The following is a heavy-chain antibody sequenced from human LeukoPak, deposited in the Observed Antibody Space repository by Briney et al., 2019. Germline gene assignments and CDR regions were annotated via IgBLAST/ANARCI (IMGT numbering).Heavy chain of an antibody. V-gene: IGHV1-46*01. D-gene: IGHD6-13*01. CDR2: INPSGGST. J-gene: IGHJ4*02. Sequence: GASVKVSCKASGYTFTSYYMHWVRQAPGQGLEWMGIINPSGGSTSYAQKFQGRVTMTRDMSTSTVYMELSSPRSEDTAVYYCARALERRAADLDYWGQGTLVTVSS. CDR3: ARALERRAADLDY. CDR1: GYTFTSYY.